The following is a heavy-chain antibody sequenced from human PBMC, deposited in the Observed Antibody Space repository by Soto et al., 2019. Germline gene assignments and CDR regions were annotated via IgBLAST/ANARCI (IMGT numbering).Heavy chain of an antibody. J-gene: IGHJ5*02. CDR3: ARDPGGAAGTGGWFDP. D-gene: IGHD6-13*01. CDR1: GGSISSGGYY. V-gene: IGHV4-31*03. Sequence: PSETLSLTCTVSGGSISSGGYYWSWIRQHPGKGLEWIGYIYYSGSTYYNPSLKSRVTISVDTSKNQFSLKLSSVTAADTAVYYCARDPGGAAGTGGWFDPWGQGTLVTVSS. CDR2: IYYSGST.